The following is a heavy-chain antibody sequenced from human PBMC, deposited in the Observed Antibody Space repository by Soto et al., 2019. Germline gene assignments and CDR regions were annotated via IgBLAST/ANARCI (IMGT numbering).Heavy chain of an antibody. J-gene: IGHJ6*02. Sequence: QVQLVESGGGVVQPGRSLRLSCAASGFTFSNYGMHWVRQAPGKGLEWVTVISYDGSNKYYADSVKGRFTISRDNSKNPLYLQMNSLRAEDTAVYYWAGGTRLYCSGSYYYYGMDVWGQGTTVTVSS. CDR2: ISYDGSNK. CDR1: GFTFSNYG. V-gene: IGHV3-30*03. CDR3: AGGTRLYCSGSYYYYGMDV. D-gene: IGHD3-10*01.